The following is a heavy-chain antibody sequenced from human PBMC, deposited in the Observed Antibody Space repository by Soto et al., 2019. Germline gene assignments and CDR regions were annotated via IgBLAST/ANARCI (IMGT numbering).Heavy chain of an antibody. Sequence: QLQLQESGPGLVKPSETLSLTCTVSGGSISSSSYYWGWIRQPPGKGLEWIGSIYYSGSTYYNPSRNGRVTISVDASKIRSSLKLSSGAAADTAGYYCASTRDDFGSGYYPYYYFCMDVWGQGTTVTVSS. V-gene: IGHV4-39*01. CDR1: GGSISSSSYY. J-gene: IGHJ6*02. CDR2: IYYSGST. D-gene: IGHD3-3*01. CDR3: ASTRDDFGSGYYPYYYFCMDV.